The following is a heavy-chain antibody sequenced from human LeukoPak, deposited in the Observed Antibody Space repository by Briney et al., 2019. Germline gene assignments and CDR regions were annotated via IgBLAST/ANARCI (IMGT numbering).Heavy chain of an antibody. CDR1: GFTFSSYA. CDR3: AKMDGERLYDDCMDV. CDR2: ISTNDRST. V-gene: IGHV3-23*01. J-gene: IGHJ6*03. D-gene: IGHD3-10*01. Sequence: GGSLTLSCEASGFTFSSYAMSWVRRPPGKGLEWVSGISTNDRSTSYANSVLGRFPIARDNSKNTLYLHMNSLRADDTPLYYCAKMDGERLYDDCMDVWGRGTTVTVSS.